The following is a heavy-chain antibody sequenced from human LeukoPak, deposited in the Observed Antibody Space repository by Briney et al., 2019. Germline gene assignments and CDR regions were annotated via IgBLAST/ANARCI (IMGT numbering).Heavy chain of an antibody. CDR1: GFTFNSYA. V-gene: IGHV3-23*01. CDR2: ISGSGGST. Sequence: PGGSLRLSCAASGFTFNSYAMNWVRQAPGKGLEWVSGISGSGGSTYYAGSVKGRFTISRDNSQNTLFLQMNSLRAEDTAMYYCARDAQRGFDYSNSLEYWGHGTLVTVSS. CDR3: ARDAQRGFDYSNSLEY. D-gene: IGHD4-11*01. J-gene: IGHJ4*01.